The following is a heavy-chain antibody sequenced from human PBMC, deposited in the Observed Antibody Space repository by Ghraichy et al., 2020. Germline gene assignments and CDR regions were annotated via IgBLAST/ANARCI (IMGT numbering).Heavy chain of an antibody. V-gene: IGHV3-33*01. CDR3: ARDRGQYGSGLMGV. CDR1: GFTFTSYG. D-gene: IGHD3-10*01. CDR2: VYNDGSNK. J-gene: IGHJ6*02. Sequence: GSLRLSCAASGFTFTSYGMHWVRQVPGKGLEWVANVYNDGSNKYYAESVKGRFTVSRDNSKNTLHLQMNSLRAEDTAVYYCARDRGQYGSGLMGVWGQGTTVTVSS.